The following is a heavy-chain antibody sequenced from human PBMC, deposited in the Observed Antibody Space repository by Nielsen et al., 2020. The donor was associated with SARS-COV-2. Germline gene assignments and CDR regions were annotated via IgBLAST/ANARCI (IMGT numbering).Heavy chain of an antibody. CDR3: ARARKYYDILTGYYYYYGMDV. V-gene: IGHV4-59*01. CDR2: IYYSGRT. Sequence: SETLPLTCTVSGGSISSSYWSWIRHPPWKGLEWLGYIYYSGRTNSNPSLKSRVTISVDTSKNQFSLKLSSVTAADTAVYYCARARKYYDILTGYYYYYGMDVWGQGTTVTVSS. D-gene: IGHD3-9*01. J-gene: IGHJ6*02. CDR1: GGSISSSY.